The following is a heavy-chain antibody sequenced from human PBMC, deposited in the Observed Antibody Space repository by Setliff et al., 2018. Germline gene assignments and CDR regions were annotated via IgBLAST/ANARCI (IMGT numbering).Heavy chain of an antibody. CDR3: ARDPSLYCSSTSCSPHWFDP. D-gene: IGHD2-2*01. CDR2: ISAYNGNT. Sequence: GASVKVSCKASGYTFTSYGISWVRQAPGQGLEWMGWISAYNGNTNYAQKLQGRVTMTTDTSTSTAYMELRSLRSYDTAVYYCARDPSLYCSSTSCSPHWFDPWGQGTLVTVSS. CDR1: GYTFTSYG. V-gene: IGHV1-18*01. J-gene: IGHJ5*02.